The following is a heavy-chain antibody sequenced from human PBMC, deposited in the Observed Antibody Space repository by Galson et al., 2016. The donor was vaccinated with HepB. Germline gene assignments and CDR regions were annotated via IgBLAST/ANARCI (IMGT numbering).Heavy chain of an antibody. CDR2: ISFDASDI. CDR3: AKDRGWEYPDY. CDR1: GLTFRSYA. V-gene: IGHV3-30*18. D-gene: IGHD3-10*01. J-gene: IGHJ4*02. Sequence: SLRLSCAASGLTFRSYAMHWVRQAPGKGLEWVAIISFDASDIRYADSVKGRFTISRDNSKSALYMQMNSLRTDDTAVYYCAKDRGWEYPDYWGQGALVSVPS.